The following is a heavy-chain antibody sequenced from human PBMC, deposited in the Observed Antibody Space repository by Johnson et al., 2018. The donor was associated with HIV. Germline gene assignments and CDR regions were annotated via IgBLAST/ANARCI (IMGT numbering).Heavy chain of an antibody. Sequence: VQLVESGGGLVQPGGSLRLSCAASGFTVSSNYMSWVRQAPGKGLAWVSVIYSGGSTYYADSVKGRFTISRDNSKNTLFLQMDSLRADDTAVYYCAREGVSGSYYDAFDLWGQGTMVTVSS. CDR1: GFTVSSNY. CDR2: IYSGGST. J-gene: IGHJ3*01. D-gene: IGHD1-26*01. V-gene: IGHV3-66*02. CDR3: AREGVSGSYYDAFDL.